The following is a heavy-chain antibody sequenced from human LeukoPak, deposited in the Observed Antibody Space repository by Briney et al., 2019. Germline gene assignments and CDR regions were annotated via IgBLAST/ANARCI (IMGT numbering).Heavy chain of an antibody. CDR2: IGTAGDT. D-gene: IGHD3-10*01. CDR3: ARGALLWFGEANDHFDY. J-gene: IGHJ4*02. Sequence: GGSLRLSCAASGFTFSSYDMHWVRQATGKGLEWVSAIGTAGDTYYPGSVKGRFTISRENAKNSLYLQMNSLRAEDTAVYYCARGALLWFGEANDHFDYRGQGTLVTVSS. CDR1: GFTFSSYD. V-gene: IGHV3-13*01.